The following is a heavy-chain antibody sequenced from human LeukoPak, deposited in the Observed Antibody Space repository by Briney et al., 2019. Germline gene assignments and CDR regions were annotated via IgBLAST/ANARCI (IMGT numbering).Heavy chain of an antibody. J-gene: IGHJ4*02. CDR2: MNPDTGGR. Sequence: ASVTVSCKASGYSFVGYYIHWIRQAPGQGLKWLGWMNPDTGGRKLAQKFQGRVTLTRDTSINTAYMELNSLQSDDTAVYFCARDRVEMSTSLSFFDNWGQGSLITVSS. V-gene: IGHV1-2*02. CDR1: GYSFVGYY. D-gene: IGHD5-24*01. CDR3: ARDRVEMSTSLSFFDN.